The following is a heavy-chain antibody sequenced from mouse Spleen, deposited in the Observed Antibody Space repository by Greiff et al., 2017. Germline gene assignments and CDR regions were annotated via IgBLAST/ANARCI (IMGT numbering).Heavy chain of an antibody. CDR2: IDPETGGT. J-gene: IGHJ4*01. D-gene: IGHD2-14*01. CDR1: GYTFTDYE. V-gene: IGHV1-15*01. Sequence: QVHVKQSGAELVRPGASVTLSCKASGYTFTDYEMHWVKQTPVHGLEWIGAIDPETGGTAYNQKFKGKAILTADKSSSTAYMELRSLTSEDSAVYYCTREEDLYDGPWYAMDYWGQGTSVTVSS. CDR3: TREEDLYDGPWYAMDY.